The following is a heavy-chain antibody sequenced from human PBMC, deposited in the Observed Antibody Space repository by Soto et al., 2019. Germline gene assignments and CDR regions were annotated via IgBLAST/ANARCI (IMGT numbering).Heavy chain of an antibody. J-gene: IGHJ5*02. CDR3: ARSLEGTTVTKWFDP. V-gene: IGHV1-69*01. Sequence: QVQLVQSGAEVKKPGSSVKVSCKASADTFNSYSLSWLRQAPGQRLEWMGGITPVFGTADYAQSFEDRLTLTADDSTSTVYMELSSLRSDDTAVYYCARSLEGTTVTKWFDPWGQGALVTVSS. D-gene: IGHD4-17*01. CDR2: ITPVFGTA. CDR1: ADTFNSYS.